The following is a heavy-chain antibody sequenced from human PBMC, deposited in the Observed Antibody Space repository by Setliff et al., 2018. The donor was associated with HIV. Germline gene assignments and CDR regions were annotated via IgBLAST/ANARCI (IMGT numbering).Heavy chain of an antibody. CDR2: IKHSGST. J-gene: IGHJ3*02. V-gene: IGHV4-34*01. CDR1: GGSFSGYY. D-gene: IGHD3-10*01. Sequence: SETLSLTCAVYGGSFSGYYWSWIRQPPGRGLEWMGEIKHSGSTNYNPSLKSRFSISVDTSKNHLSLKLSSVTAADTAVYYCARHTGIAVVRGLIPDGFDIWGQGTMVTVSS. CDR3: ARHTGIAVVRGLIPDGFDI.